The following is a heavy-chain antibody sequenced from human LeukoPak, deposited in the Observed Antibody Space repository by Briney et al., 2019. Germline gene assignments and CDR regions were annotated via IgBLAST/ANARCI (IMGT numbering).Heavy chain of an antibody. D-gene: IGHD1-7*01. J-gene: IGHJ3*02. V-gene: IGHV1-18*01. CDR2: INTYSGDT. CDR3: AKDRLGTTDAFDI. Sequence: ASVRVSCKASGYTLTDYGITWVRQARGQGQEWMGSINTYSGDTKYAQKFQGRVTMTTDTSTNTSDMELRSLRSDDTAVYYCAKDRLGTTDAFDIWGQGTLVTVSS. CDR1: GYTLTDYG.